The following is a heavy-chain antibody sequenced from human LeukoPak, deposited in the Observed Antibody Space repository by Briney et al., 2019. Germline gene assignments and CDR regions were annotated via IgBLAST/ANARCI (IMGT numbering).Heavy chain of an antibody. Sequence: SETLSLTCTVSSGSISSGDYYWSWIRQPPGKGLEWVGYIYYSGSTYYNPSPKSRVTISVDTSKNQFSLKLSSVTAPDTAVYYCATLYYYDSSGYIDYWGQGTLVTVSS. CDR1: SGSISSGDYY. V-gene: IGHV4-30-4*08. J-gene: IGHJ4*02. D-gene: IGHD3-22*01. CDR2: IYYSGST. CDR3: ATLYYYDSSGYIDY.